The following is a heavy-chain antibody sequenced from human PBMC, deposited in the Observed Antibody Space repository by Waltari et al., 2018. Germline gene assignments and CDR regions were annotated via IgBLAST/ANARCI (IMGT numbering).Heavy chain of an antibody. D-gene: IGHD3-3*01. CDR1: GYRFSTYW. J-gene: IGHJ3*01. CDR3: ARHKDNYYTAHNAFDV. CDR2: IFPVDSDT. Sequence: EVRLVQSRPEVRKPGESLNLSCEASGYRFSTYWIGWVRQTPEKVLEWIGSIFPVDSDTRYSPSFQGQVAISVDKSINTAYLQWSSVQASDTALYYCARHKDNYYTAHNAFDVWGQGTMVTVSS. V-gene: IGHV5-51*01.